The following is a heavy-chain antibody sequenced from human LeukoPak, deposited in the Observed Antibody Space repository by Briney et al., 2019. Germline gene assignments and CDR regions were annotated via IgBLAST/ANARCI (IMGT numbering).Heavy chain of an antibody. CDR3: ARDSSDWFDP. V-gene: IGHV4-38-2*02. CDR1: GYSISSGYY. Sequence: SETLSLTCVVSGYSISSGYYWGWIRQPPRKGLEWIGTINQSGKIDNTPSLKSRVTMSVDTSKNQFSLKVRSVTGADTAVYYCARDSSDWFDPWGQGTLVTVSS. J-gene: IGHJ5*02. D-gene: IGHD3-22*01. CDR2: INQSGKI.